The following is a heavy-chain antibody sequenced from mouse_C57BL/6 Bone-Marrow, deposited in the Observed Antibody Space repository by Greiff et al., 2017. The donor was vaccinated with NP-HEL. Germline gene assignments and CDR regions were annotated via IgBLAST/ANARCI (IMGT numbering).Heavy chain of an antibody. D-gene: IGHD1-1*01. CDR3: ARPPGSSFWYFDV. CDR2: ISYDGSN. CDR1: GYSITSGYY. V-gene: IGHV3-6*01. J-gene: IGHJ1*03. Sequence: EVQLQESGPGLVKPSQSLSLTCSVSGYSITSGYYWNWIRQFPGNKLEWMGYISYDGSNNYNPSLKNRISITRDTSKNQLFLKWNSVTTEDTATYYCARPPGSSFWYFDVWGTGTTVTVSS.